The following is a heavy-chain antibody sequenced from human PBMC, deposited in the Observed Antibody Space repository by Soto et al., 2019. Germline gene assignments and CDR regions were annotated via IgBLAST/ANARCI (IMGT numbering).Heavy chain of an antibody. J-gene: IGHJ5*02. D-gene: IGHD2-2*01. Sequence: SVKVSCKASGGTFSSYAISWVRQAPGQGLEWMGGIIPIFGTANYAQKFQGRVTITADESTSTAYMELSSLRSEDTAVYYCAREGGCSSTSCYWFDPWGQGTLVTVSS. CDR3: AREGGCSSTSCYWFDP. CDR1: GGTFSSYA. V-gene: IGHV1-69*13. CDR2: IIPIFGTA.